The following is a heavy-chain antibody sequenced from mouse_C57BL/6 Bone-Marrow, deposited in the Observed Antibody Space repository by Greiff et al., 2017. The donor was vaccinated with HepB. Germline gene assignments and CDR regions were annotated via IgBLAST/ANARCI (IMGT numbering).Heavy chain of an antibody. D-gene: IGHD1-1*01. CDR2: IYPGGGYT. J-gene: IGHJ3*01. Sequence: QVQLQQSGAELVRPGTSVKMSCKASGYTFTNYWIGWAKQRPGHGLEWIGEIYPGGGYTNYNEKFKGKATLTADKSSSTAYMQFSSLTSEDSAIYYCAIHYYGSPFAYWGQGTLVTVSA. V-gene: IGHV1-63*01. CDR3: AIHYYGSPFAY. CDR1: GYTFTNYW.